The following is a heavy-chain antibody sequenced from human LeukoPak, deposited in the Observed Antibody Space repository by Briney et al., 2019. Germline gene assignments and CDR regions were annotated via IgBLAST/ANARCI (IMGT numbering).Heavy chain of an antibody. Sequence: SETLSLTCTVSGGSISSSSYYWGWIRQPPGKGLEWIGSIYYSGSTYYNPSLKSRVTISVDTSKNQFSLKLGSVTAADTAVYYCARDLWFGELLSPSYYYYYGMDVWGQGTTVTVSS. D-gene: IGHD3-10*01. CDR2: IYYSGST. CDR3: ARDLWFGELLSPSYYYYYGMDV. J-gene: IGHJ6*02. CDR1: GGSISSSSYY. V-gene: IGHV4-39*07.